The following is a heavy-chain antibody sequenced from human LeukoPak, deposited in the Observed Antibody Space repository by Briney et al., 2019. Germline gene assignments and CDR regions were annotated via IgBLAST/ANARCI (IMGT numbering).Heavy chain of an antibody. CDR3: ARGQQRAVTGHYFDY. CDR1: GFTFSSYG. V-gene: IGHV3-48*04. D-gene: IGHD2-21*02. CDR2: ISSSGSTI. J-gene: IGHJ4*02. Sequence: GGSLRLSCAASGFTFSSYGMHWVRQAPGKGLEWVSYISSSGSTIYYADSVKGRFTISRDNAKNSLYLQMNSLRAEDTAVYYSARGQQRAVTGHYFDYWGQGTLVTVSS.